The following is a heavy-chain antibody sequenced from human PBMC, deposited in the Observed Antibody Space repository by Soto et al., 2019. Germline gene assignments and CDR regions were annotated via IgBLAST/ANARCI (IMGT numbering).Heavy chain of an antibody. CDR3: ARHGQILEWLLPLGYYYMDV. V-gene: IGHV4-59*08. D-gene: IGHD3-3*01. J-gene: IGHJ6*03. CDR1: GGSISSYY. CDR2: IYYSGST. Sequence: ASETLSLTCTVSGGSISSYYWSWIRQPPGKGLEWIGYIYYSGSTNYNPSLKSRVTISVDTSKNQFSLKLSSVTAADTAVYYCARHGQILEWLLPLGYYYMDVWGKGTTVTVSS.